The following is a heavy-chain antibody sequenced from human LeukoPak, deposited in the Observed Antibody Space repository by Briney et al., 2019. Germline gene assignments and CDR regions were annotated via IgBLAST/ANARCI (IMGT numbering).Heavy chain of an antibody. V-gene: IGHV3-23*01. CDR1: GFTFRSYD. Sequence: GGSLRLSCAASGFTFRSYDMTWVRQAPGKGLQWVSTISVSGGNTYYADSVKGRFTISRDGSKSTLYLQMNSLRGEDTAVYYCAKYGSGSYYNGLYWGQGTLVTVSS. CDR3: AKYGSGSYYNGLY. J-gene: IGHJ4*02. CDR2: ISVSGGNT. D-gene: IGHD3-10*01.